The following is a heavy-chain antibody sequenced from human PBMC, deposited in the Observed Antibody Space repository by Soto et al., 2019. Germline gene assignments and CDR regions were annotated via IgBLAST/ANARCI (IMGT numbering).Heavy chain of an antibody. CDR2: IYYSGST. CDR1: GGSISSYY. D-gene: IGHD3-10*01. Sequence: QVPLQESGPGLVKPSETLSLTCTVSGGSISSYYWSWIRQPPGKGLEWIGYIYYSGSTNYNPSLKSRVTIAVDTSKNQFSLKLSSVTAADTAVYYCARRYGGAFDIWGQGTMVTVSS. CDR3: ARRYGGAFDI. J-gene: IGHJ3*02. V-gene: IGHV4-59*08.